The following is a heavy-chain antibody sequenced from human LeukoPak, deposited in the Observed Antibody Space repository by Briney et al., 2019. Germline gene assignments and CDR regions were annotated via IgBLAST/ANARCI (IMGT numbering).Heavy chain of an antibody. Sequence: PGSSLRLSCAASAFTFSGYAIHWVRQAPGKGLEWVAIILFDGTEKHYADSVKGRFTISRDNARNTAYLQMNTLRAEDTAMYYCAREIVMTGFFSYYGLDLWGQGTTVTVS. V-gene: IGHV3-33*01. D-gene: IGHD3-9*01. CDR1: AFTFSGYA. CDR3: AREIVMTGFFSYYGLDL. J-gene: IGHJ6*02. CDR2: ILFDGTEK.